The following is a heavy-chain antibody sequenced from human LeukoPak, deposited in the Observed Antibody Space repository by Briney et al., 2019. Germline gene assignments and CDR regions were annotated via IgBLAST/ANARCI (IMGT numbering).Heavy chain of an antibody. CDR2: IWYDGSNK. Sequence: GGSLRLSCEASGFTFSTYGMHWVRQAPGKGLEWVAVIWYDGSNKNYADSVKGRFTISRDNSKNTLYLQMNSLRAEDTAVYYCARETYYYGSGSPGYFDYWGQGTLVTVSS. CDR1: GFTFSTYG. J-gene: IGHJ4*02. V-gene: IGHV3-33*01. D-gene: IGHD3-10*01. CDR3: ARETYYYGSGSPGYFDY.